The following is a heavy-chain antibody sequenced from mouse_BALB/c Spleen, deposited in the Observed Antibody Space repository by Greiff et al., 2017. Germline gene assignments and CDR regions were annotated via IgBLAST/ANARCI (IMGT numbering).Heavy chain of an antibody. CDR2: ISYSGST. CDR3: ARWDYGSRYFDY. Sequence: DVQLQESGPGLVKPSQSLSLTCTVTGYSITSDYAWNWIRQFPGNKLEWMGYISYSGSTSYNPSLKSRISITRDTSKNQFFLQLNSVTTEDTATYYCARWDYGSRYFDYWGQGTTLTVSS. CDR1: GYSITSDYA. V-gene: IGHV3-2*02. D-gene: IGHD1-1*01. J-gene: IGHJ2*01.